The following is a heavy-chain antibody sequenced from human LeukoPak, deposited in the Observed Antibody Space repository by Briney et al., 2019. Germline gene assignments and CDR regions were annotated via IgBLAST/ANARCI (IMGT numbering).Heavy chain of an antibody. J-gene: IGHJ4*02. CDR3: AKDLDIVATITGN. D-gene: IGHD5-12*01. V-gene: IGHV3-23*01. CDR2: VSGSGGST. Sequence: GGSLRLSCAASGFTFSSYAMSWVRQAPGKGLEWVSGVSGSGGSTYYADAVKGRFTISRDNSKNTLYLQMNSLRAEDTAVYYCAKDLDIVATITGNWGQGTLVTVSS. CDR1: GFTFSSYA.